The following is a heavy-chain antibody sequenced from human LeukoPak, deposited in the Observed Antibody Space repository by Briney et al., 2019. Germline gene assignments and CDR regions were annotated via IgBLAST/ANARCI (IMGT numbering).Heavy chain of an antibody. CDR1: GGTFSSYA. J-gene: IGHJ3*02. CDR2: IIPIFGIA. V-gene: IGHV1-69*04. Sequence: ASVKVSCKASGGTFSSYAISWVRQAPGQGLEWMGRIIPIFGIANYAQKFQGRVTITADKSTSTAYMELSSLRSEDTAVYYCARVVTPHVAFDIWGQGTMVTVSS. D-gene: IGHD5-18*01. CDR3: ARVVTPHVAFDI.